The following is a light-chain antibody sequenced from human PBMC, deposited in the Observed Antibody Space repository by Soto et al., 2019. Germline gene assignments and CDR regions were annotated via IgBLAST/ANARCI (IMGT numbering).Light chain of an antibody. Sequence: EIALTQSPGTLSLSPGERATLSYRASQSVSGSYLAWDQQKPGQAPRLLIYGASSSATGIPDRFSGSGSGTDFNLTISRLGPEDFAVYYCQQYGRPPPTFGEGTEVEI. V-gene: IGKV3-20*01. J-gene: IGKJ1*01. CDR3: QQYGRPPPT. CDR2: GAS. CDR1: QSVSGSY.